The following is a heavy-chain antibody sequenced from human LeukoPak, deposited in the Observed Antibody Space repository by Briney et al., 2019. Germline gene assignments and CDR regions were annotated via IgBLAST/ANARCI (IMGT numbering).Heavy chain of an antibody. Sequence: ASVKVSCKASGYTFTSYDINWVRQATGQGLEWMGWMNPNSGGTNYAQKFQGRVTMTRDTSISTAYMELSRLRSDDTAVYYCARDGPPRQWLVARQRGDAFDIWGQGTMVTVSS. CDR3: ARDGPPRQWLVARQRGDAFDI. D-gene: IGHD6-19*01. CDR2: MNPNSGGT. CDR1: GYTFTSYD. V-gene: IGHV1-2*02. J-gene: IGHJ3*02.